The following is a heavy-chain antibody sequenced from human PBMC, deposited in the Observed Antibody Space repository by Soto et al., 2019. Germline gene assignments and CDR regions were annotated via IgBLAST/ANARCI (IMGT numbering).Heavy chain of an antibody. CDR2: IKQDGSEK. V-gene: IGHV3-7*01. Sequence: PGGSLRLSCAASGFTFSSYWMSWVRQAPGKGLEWVANIKQDGSEKYYVDSVKGRFTISRDNAKNSLYLQMNSLRAEDTAVYYCARERDYDFWSGYYYYYYYMAVWGKGTTVTVSS. CDR1: GFTFSSYW. D-gene: IGHD3-3*01. CDR3: ARERDYDFWSGYYYYYYYMAV. J-gene: IGHJ6*03.